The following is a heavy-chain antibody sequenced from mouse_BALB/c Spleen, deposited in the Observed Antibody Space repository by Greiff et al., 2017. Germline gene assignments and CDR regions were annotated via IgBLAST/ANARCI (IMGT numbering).Heavy chain of an antibody. CDR3: ARGTTALYFDY. CDR2: ISYDGSN. CDR1: GYSITSGYY. Sequence: ESGPGLVKPSQSLSLTCSVTGYSITSGYYWNWIRQFPGNKLEWMGYISYDGSNNYNPSLKNRISITRDTSKNQFFLKLNSVTTEDTATYYCARGTTALYFDYWGQGTTLTVSS. J-gene: IGHJ2*01. D-gene: IGHD1-2*01. V-gene: IGHV3-6*02.